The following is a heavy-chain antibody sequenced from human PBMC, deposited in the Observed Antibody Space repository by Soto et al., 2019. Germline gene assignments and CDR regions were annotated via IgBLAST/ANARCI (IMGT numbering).Heavy chain of an antibody. D-gene: IGHD3-16*01. CDR1: GGSLTSYP. V-gene: IGHV1-69*01. CDR3: ARGWGLVS. CDR2: IIPIHGTT. J-gene: IGHJ4*02. Sequence: QMEQSGAEVRKPGSSVKVSCKPSGGSLTSYPMAWVRQAPGQGFEWMGGIIPIHGTTEYAQKFQGRVTITADESTNRATLELTGLTSEDTAVYYCARGWGLVSWGQGTPVTVSS.